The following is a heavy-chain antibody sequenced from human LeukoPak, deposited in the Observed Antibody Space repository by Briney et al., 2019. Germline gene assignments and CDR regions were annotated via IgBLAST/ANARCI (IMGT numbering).Heavy chain of an antibody. V-gene: IGHV3-21*04. D-gene: IGHD3-10*01. CDR1: GFTFTSYA. CDR3: IKVIMFAFDI. Sequence: PGGSLRLSCAASGFTFTSYAMNWVRQAPGKGLEWVSSISSSSRDINYADSVKGRFTISRDNSKNTMYLQMNSLRAEDTAVYFCIKVIMFAFDIWGQGTMVTVSS. CDR2: ISSSSRDI. J-gene: IGHJ3*02.